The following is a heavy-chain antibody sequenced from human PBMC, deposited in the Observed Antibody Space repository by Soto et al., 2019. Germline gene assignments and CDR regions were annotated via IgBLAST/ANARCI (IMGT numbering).Heavy chain of an antibody. CDR1: RYSINNNNW. CDR3: TKNRAYALDY. J-gene: IGHJ4*02. Sequence: SETLSLTCDVSRYSINNNNWWSWVRQPPGGGLEWIGELHHGGSTNYNPSLESRATFSVDISKNQFFLKLSSVTAADTAVYYCTKNRAYALDYCGQGTLVTVSS. D-gene: IGHD4-17*01. CDR2: LHHGGST. V-gene: IGHV4-4*02.